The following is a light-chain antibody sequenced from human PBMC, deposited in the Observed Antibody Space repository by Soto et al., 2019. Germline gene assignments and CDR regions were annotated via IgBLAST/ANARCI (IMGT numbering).Light chain of an antibody. CDR1: QSVGSN. V-gene: IGKV3-15*01. Sequence: EIVMTQSPATLSVSPGERATLSCWASQSVGSNLAWYQQKPGQAPRLLIFGASTRATGIPARFSGSGSETEFTLTISSLQSEDFAVYYCQQYNNWPPITFGQGTRLEIK. CDR3: QQYNNWPPIT. CDR2: GAS. J-gene: IGKJ5*01.